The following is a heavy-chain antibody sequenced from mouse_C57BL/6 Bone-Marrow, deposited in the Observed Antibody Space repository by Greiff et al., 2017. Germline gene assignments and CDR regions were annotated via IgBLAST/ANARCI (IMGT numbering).Heavy chain of an antibody. D-gene: IGHD1-1*01. CDR3: ARCVYYYGSSPRWYFDV. V-gene: IGHV1-81*01. Sequence: VQLVESGAELARPGASVKLSCKASGYTFTSYGISWVKQRTGQGLEWIGEIYPRSGNTYYNEKFKGKATLTADKSSSTAYMGLRSLTSEDSAVYFCARCVYYYGSSPRWYFDVWGTGTTVTVSS. CDR2: IYPRSGNT. J-gene: IGHJ1*03. CDR1: GYTFTSYG.